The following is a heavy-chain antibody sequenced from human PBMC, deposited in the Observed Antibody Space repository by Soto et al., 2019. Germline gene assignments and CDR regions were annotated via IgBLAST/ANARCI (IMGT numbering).Heavy chain of an antibody. V-gene: IGHV3-74*01. CDR2: MNSDGSTT. CDR3: ARGAYSSAWYSDP. CDR1: GFTFSSYC. D-gene: IGHD6-13*01. J-gene: IGHJ5*02. Sequence: EVQLVDSGGGLVQPGGSLRLSCAASGFTFSSYCMHWVRQTPEKGLVWVSHMNSDGSTTNYAESVKRRFTITRANAKNTQDLPLSRLRAEDAALYSCARGAYSSAWYSDPWGQGTLVTVSS.